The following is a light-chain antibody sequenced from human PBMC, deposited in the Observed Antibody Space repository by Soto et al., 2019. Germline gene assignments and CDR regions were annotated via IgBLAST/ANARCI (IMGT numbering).Light chain of an antibody. CDR3: TAWDDSLNGWV. CDR1: SSNIGNNA. Sequence: QSVLTQPPSVSEAPRQRVTISCSGSSSNIGNNAVNWYQQLPGKAPKLLIYYDDLLPSGVSDRFSGSKSGTSASLAISGLQCEDEADYYCTAWDDSLNGWVFGGETQVTVL. V-gene: IGLV1-36*01. CDR2: YDD. J-gene: IGLJ3*02.